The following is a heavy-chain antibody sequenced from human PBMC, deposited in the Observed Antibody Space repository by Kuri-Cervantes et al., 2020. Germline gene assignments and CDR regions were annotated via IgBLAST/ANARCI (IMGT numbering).Heavy chain of an antibody. CDR3: ARDRMGAITWGFDY. Sequence: ASAKVSCKASGYTFTGYYMHWVRQAPGQGLEWMGWINPNSGGTNYAQKFQGRVTMTRDTSISTVYMELSSLRSDDTAVYYCARDRMGAITWGFDYWGQGTLVTVSS. V-gene: IGHV1-2*02. CDR2: INPNSGGT. J-gene: IGHJ4*02. CDR1: GYTFTGYY. D-gene: IGHD1-26*01.